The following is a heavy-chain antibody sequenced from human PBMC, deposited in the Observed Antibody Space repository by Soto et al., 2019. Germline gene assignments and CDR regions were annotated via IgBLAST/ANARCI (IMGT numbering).Heavy chain of an antibody. CDR1: GYSFTSYW. D-gene: IGHD2-15*01. V-gene: IGHV5-51*01. CDR2: IYPADSDV. CDR3: ARQDCSGGSCYSSRHYYYGMDV. Sequence: PGESLKISCKGSGYSFTSYWIAWVRQLPGKGLGWVGIIYPADSDVRHSPSFQGQVTISVDKSLSTAYLQWSSLKASDTAMYYCARQDCSGGSCYSSRHYYYGMDVWGQGTTVPVSS. J-gene: IGHJ6*02.